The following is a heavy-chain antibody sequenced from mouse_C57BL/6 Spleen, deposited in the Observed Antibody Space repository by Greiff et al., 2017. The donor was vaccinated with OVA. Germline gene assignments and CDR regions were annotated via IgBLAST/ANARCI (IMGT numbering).Heavy chain of an antibody. J-gene: IGHJ3*01. Sequence: EVQLQQSGPGLVKPSQSLSLTCSVTGYSITSGYYWNWIRQFPGNKLGWMGYISYDGSNNYNPSLKNRISITRDTSKNQFFLKLNSVTTEDTATYYCAREGYDYDEAYWGQGTLVTVSA. D-gene: IGHD2-4*01. CDR2: ISYDGSN. V-gene: IGHV3-6*01. CDR1: GYSITSGYY. CDR3: AREGYDYDEAY.